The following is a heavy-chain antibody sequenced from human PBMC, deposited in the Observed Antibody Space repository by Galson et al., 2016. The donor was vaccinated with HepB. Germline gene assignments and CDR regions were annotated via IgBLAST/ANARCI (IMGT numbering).Heavy chain of an antibody. D-gene: IGHD2-15*01. CDR2: INSDGSST. CDR1: GFTFSSYW. Sequence: SLRLSCAASGFTFSSYWMHWVRQAPGKGLVWVSRINSDGSSTSYADSVKGRFTISRDNAKNTVYLQMNSLRAEDTAVDYCGREHCSGGSCYLDYWGQGTLVTVSS. V-gene: IGHV3-74*01. J-gene: IGHJ4*02. CDR3: GREHCSGGSCYLDY.